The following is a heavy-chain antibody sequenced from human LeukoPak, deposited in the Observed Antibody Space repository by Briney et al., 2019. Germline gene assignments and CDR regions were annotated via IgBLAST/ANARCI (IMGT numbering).Heavy chain of an antibody. Sequence: SETLSLTCTVSGGSITSPNYYWGWIRQPPGKGLEWIGSIYYSGSTYYNPSLKSRVTISVDTSKNQFSLWLIAVTAADTAVYYCATLRYCSGGSCFNAFDIWGQGTIVSVSS. D-gene: IGHD2-15*01. CDR3: ATLRYCSGGSCFNAFDI. J-gene: IGHJ3*02. CDR1: GGSITSPNYY. CDR2: IYYSGST. V-gene: IGHV4-39*01.